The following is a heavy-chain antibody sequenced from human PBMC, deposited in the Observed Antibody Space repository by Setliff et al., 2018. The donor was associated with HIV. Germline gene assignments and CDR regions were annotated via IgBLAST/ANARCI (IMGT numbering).Heavy chain of an antibody. D-gene: IGHD3-10*01. J-gene: IGHJ4*01. V-gene: IGHV1-3*01. Sequence: ASVKVSCKASGYTFTTYSLHWVRQAPGQSLQWMGWIKVGNGDTKYRQDLQGRITITRDTSANTAYMELSRLRSDDTAVYFCVRGALLAAFDFDHWGHGTRVTVS. CDR2: IKVGNGDT. CDR1: GYTFTTYS. CDR3: VRGALLAAFDFDH.